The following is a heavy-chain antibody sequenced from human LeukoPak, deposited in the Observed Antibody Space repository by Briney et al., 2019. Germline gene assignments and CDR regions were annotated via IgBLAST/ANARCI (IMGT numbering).Heavy chain of an antibody. CDR2: INHSGST. V-gene: IGHV4-34*01. D-gene: IGHD3-16*02. J-gene: IGHJ5*02. Sequence: PPETLSLTCAVYGGSFSGYYWSWIRQPPGKGLEWIGEINHSGSTNYNPSLKSRVTISVDTSKNQFSLKLSSVTAADTAVYYCARAHYVWGSYRYQFWFDPWGQGTLVTVSS. CDR3: ARAHYVWGSYRYQFWFDP. CDR1: GGSFSGYY.